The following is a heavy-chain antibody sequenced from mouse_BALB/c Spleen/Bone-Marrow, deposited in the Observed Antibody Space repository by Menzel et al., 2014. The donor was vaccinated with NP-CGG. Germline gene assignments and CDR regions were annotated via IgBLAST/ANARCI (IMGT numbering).Heavy chain of an antibody. Sequence: QVQLQQSGAELVKPGASVKLSCKTSGYTFTNYWIQWVKQRPGQGLGWIGEIFPGTGTTYYIEKFKGKATLTIDTSSSTASMQLSSLTSEDSAVYFCARHYYGSSDAMDYWGQGTSVTVSS. J-gene: IGHJ4*01. CDR3: ARHYYGSSDAMDY. CDR1: GYTFTNYW. D-gene: IGHD1-1*01. V-gene: IGHV1S132*01. CDR2: IFPGTGTT.